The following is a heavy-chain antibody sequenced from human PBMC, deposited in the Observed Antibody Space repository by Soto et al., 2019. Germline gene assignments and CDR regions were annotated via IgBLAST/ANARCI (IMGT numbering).Heavy chain of an antibody. CDR3: ARDSGSSKYGLDV. J-gene: IGHJ6*02. V-gene: IGHV3-11*06. D-gene: IGHD6-13*01. Sequence: QVQLVESGGGLVKPGGSLRLSCVASGFSISDDYMTWIRQAPGKGLEWVSHISSSSIYTSYEHSVKGRFTISRDNAQNSLYLQMNSLAREDTAVYYCARDSGSSKYGLDVWGQGTTVIVSS. CDR2: ISSSSIYT. CDR1: GFSISDDY.